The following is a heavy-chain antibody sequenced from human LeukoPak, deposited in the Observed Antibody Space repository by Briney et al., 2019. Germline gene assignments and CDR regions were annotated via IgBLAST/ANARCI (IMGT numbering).Heavy chain of an antibody. CDR3: AKGGYDYIEVAYFDF. CDR2: IIGSSGST. Sequence: HSGGSLRLSCAASGFSLNNYAMNWVRQAPGKGLEWVSIIIGSSGSTFYADSVKGRFTISRDNSKNTLYLQLNSLRLEDTAVYYCAKGGYDYIEVAYFDFWGQGTLVTVSS. J-gene: IGHJ4*02. CDR1: GFSLNNYA. V-gene: IGHV3-23*01. D-gene: IGHD5-12*01.